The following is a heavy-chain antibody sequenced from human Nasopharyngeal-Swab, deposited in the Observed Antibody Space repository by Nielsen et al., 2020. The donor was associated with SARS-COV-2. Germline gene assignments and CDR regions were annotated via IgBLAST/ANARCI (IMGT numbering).Heavy chain of an antibody. D-gene: IGHD5-24*01. J-gene: IGHJ4*02. CDR3: ARDNDGYNTLIFDY. V-gene: IGHV3-13*01. CDR1: GFTFSSYD. Sequence: GESLKISCAASGFTFSSYDMHWVRQATGKGLEWVSAIGTAGDTYYPGSVKGRFTISRENAKNSLYLQMNSLRAGDTAVYYCARDNDGYNTLIFDYWGQGTLVTVSS. CDR2: IGTAGDT.